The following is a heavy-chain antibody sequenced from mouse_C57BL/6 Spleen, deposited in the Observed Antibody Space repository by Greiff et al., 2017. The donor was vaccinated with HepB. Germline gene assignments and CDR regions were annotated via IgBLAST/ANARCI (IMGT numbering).Heavy chain of an antibody. CDR3: ARDYYGSSRLDY. Sequence: EVMLVESGGGLVKPGGSLKLSCAASGFTFSSYAMSWVRQTPEKRLEWVATISDGGSYTYYPDNVKGRFTISRDNAKNNLYLQMSHLKSEDTAMYYCARDYYGSSRLDYWGQGTTLTVSS. J-gene: IGHJ2*01. CDR2: ISDGGSYT. CDR1: GFTFSSYA. D-gene: IGHD1-1*01. V-gene: IGHV5-4*01.